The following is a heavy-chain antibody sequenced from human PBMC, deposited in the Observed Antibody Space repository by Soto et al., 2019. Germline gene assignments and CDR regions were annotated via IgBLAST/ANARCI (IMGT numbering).Heavy chain of an antibody. D-gene: IGHD2-21*01. Sequence: EVLLVESGGGLVQPGGSLRLSCEAFGFTFSSYWMTWVRQAPGQGLEWVANIGQDGEEKYFLDSVRGRFIISRDNAKNSLYLQMNSLRVEDTAFYFCAIDFAGSSNGFEPWGQGTLVTVSS. CDR1: GFTFSSYW. V-gene: IGHV3-7*05. CDR2: IGQDGEEK. CDR3: AIDFAGSSNGFEP. J-gene: IGHJ5*02.